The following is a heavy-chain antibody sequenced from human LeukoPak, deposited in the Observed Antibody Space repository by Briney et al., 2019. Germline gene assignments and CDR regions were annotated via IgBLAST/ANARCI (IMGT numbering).Heavy chain of an antibody. V-gene: IGHV2-5*02. J-gene: IGHJ4*02. CDR2: IYWDDDK. CDR1: GFSLSTSGVG. D-gene: IGHD5-18*01. Sequence: SGPTLVKPTQTLTLTCTFSGFSLSTSGVGVGWTRQPPGKALEWLALIYWDDDKRYSPSLKSRLTITKDTSKNQVVLTMTNMDPVDTATYYCAGSRGYSYGEAFDYWGQGTLVTVSS. CDR3: AGSRGYSYGEAFDY.